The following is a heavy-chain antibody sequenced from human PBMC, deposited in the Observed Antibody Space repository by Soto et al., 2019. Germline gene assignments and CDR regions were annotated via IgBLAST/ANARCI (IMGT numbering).Heavy chain of an antibody. CDR1: GYSFTSYW. J-gene: IGHJ6*02. Sequence: GASLKISCKGSGYSFTSYWISWVRQMPGKGLEWMGRIDPSDSYTNYSPSFQGHVTISADKSINTAYLQWSSLKASDTAMYYCARAKVDTAMVRGRYDYYYYGMDVWGQGTTVTVSS. CDR2: IDPSDSYT. V-gene: IGHV5-10-1*01. CDR3: ARAKVDTAMVRGRYDYYYYGMDV. D-gene: IGHD5-18*01.